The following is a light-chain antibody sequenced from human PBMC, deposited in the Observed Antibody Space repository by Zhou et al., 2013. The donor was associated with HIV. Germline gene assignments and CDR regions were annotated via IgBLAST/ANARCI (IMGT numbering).Light chain of an antibody. CDR2: QAS. CDR3: QQSYSMPRT. CDR1: QDITYY. V-gene: IGKV1-39*01. J-gene: IGKJ1*01. Sequence: DIQMTQSPSSLSASVGDRVTITCQASQDITYYLNWYQQTPGKAPKLLISQASTLQSGVPSRFSGSGSGTDFTLTISSVQPEDFATYYCQQSYSMPRTFGQGTKVEI.